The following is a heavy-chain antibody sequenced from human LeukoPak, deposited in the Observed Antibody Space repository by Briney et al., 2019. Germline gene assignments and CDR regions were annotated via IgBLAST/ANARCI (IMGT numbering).Heavy chain of an antibody. V-gene: IGHV3-30*02. CDR3: AKDQGSWARTTNYFDY. Sequence: GGSLRLSCAASGFTFSSYGMHWVRQAPGKGLEWVAFIRYDGSNKYYADSVKGRFTISRDNSKNTLYLQMNSLRAEDTAVYYRAKDQGSWARTTNYFDYWGQGTLVTVSS. D-gene: IGHD6-13*01. CDR2: IRYDGSNK. J-gene: IGHJ4*02. CDR1: GFTFSSYG.